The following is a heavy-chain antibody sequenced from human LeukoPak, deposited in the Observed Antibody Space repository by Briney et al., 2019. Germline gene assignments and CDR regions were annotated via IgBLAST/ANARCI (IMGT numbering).Heavy chain of an antibody. CDR3: ARATVTTQIEN. Sequence: QASETLSLTCTVSGASISSGDYYWNWLRQPPGKGLVWIGHIHYSGRTYYTPSVNSRVTISLDTSKNQFSLKLASVTAADTAVYYCARATVTTQIENWGQRTLLTVSS. J-gene: IGHJ4*01. D-gene: IGHD4-17*01. CDR1: GASISSGDYY. CDR2: IHYSGRT. V-gene: IGHV4-30-4*01.